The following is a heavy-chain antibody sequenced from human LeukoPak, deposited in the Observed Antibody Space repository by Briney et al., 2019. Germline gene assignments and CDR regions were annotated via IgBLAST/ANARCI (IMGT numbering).Heavy chain of an antibody. J-gene: IGHJ4*02. D-gene: IGHD3-10*01. CDR2: ISYDGSNK. CDR3: ARTGDPLYYYGSGSYPKAGGPPDY. Sequence: GSLRLSCAASGFTFGSYAMHWVRQAPGKGLEWVAVISYDGSNKYYADSVKGRFTISRDNSKNTLYLQMNSLRAEDTAVYYCARTGDPLYYYGSGSYPKAGGPPDYWGQGTLVTVSS. V-gene: IGHV3-30*04. CDR1: GFTFGSYA.